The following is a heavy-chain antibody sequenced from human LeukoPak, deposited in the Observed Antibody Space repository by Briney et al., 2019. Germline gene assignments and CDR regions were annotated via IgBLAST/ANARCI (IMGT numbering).Heavy chain of an antibody. CDR2: IIPILGIA. D-gene: IGHD6-19*01. J-gene: IGHJ4*02. CDR1: GGTFSSYA. CDR3: ARVRVAGSSYFDY. V-gene: IGHV1-69*04. Sequence: ASVKVSCKASGGTFSSYAISWVRQAPGQGLEWMGRIIPILGIANYAQKFQGRVTITADKSTSTAYMELSSLRSEDTAVYYCARVRVAGSSYFDYWGQGTLVTVSS.